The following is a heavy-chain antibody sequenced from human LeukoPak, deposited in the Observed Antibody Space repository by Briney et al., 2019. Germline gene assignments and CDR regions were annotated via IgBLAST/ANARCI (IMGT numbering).Heavy chain of an antibody. J-gene: IGHJ4*02. CDR3: AREHYYDSSGYYRDFDY. CDR1: GFIFSTYI. D-gene: IGHD3-22*01. V-gene: IGHV3-30-3*01. Sequence: GGSLRLSCAASGFIFSTYIMHWVRQAPGKGPEWVALISYDGNTKYSADSVKGRFTVSRDNSKNTLYLQMDSLRAEDTAIYYCAREHYYDSSGYYRDFDYWGQGTLVTVSS. CDR2: ISYDGNTK.